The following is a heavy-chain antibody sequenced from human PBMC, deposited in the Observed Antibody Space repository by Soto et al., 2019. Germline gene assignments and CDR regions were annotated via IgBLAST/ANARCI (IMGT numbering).Heavy chain of an antibody. CDR3: VRDDSGDVNGLDI. J-gene: IGHJ3*02. CDR1: DLTLVAFG. V-gene: IGHV3-33*01. D-gene: IGHD5-12*01. Sequence: VGPIRVPGTALDLTLVAFGRRWILKTPGKGLEWVAGLPNDASYKYEADSVKGRFTISRDNSKNTLYLQMDSLRVEDTALYYCVRDDSGDVNGLDIWGQGTIDTGSS. CDR2: LPNDASYK.